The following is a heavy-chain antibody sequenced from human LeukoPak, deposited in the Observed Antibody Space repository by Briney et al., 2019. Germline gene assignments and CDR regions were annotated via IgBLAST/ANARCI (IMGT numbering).Heavy chain of an antibody. J-gene: IGHJ4*02. CDR2: VYHSGST. CDR3: ARTRSGWYFLDY. V-gene: IGHV4-61*01. D-gene: IGHD6-19*01. Sequence: SETLSLTCTVSGGSISSSNYYWSWIRQPPGRALEWIGYVYHSGSTIYNPSLKSRVTISVDTSKNQFSLKLSSVTAADTAVYYCARTRSGWYFLDYWGQGTLVTVSS. CDR1: GGSISSSNYY.